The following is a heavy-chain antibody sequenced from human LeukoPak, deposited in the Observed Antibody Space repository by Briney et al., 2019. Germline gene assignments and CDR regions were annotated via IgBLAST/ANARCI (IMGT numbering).Heavy chain of an antibody. Sequence: PGGSLRLSCAASGFTFSSYAMSWVRQAPGKGLEWVSAVSGSGGSTYYADSVKGRFTISRDNSRNTLYLQMHSLTAEDMAIYYCAKDRSWSSSSFDSWGQGTLVTVSS. J-gene: IGHJ4*02. D-gene: IGHD6-6*01. CDR1: GFTFSSYA. CDR3: AKDRSWSSSSFDS. CDR2: VSGSGGST. V-gene: IGHV3-23*01.